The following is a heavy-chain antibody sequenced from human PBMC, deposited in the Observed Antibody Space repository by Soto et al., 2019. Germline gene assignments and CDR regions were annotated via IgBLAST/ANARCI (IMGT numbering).Heavy chain of an antibody. CDR1: GGTFSSYA. CDR3: ARVSSGWYYFDY. CDR2: IIPIFGTA. J-gene: IGHJ4*02. V-gene: IGHV1-69*13. Sequence: GASVKVSCKASGGTFSSYAISWVRQAPGQGLEWMGGIIPIFGTANYAQKFQGRVTITADESTSTAYMELSSLRSEGTAVYYCARVSSGWYYFDYWGQGTLVTVSS. D-gene: IGHD6-19*01.